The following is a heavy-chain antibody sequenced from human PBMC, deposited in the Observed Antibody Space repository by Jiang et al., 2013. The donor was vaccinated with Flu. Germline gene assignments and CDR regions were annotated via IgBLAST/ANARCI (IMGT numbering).Heavy chain of an antibody. CDR2: MSGGGGSV. Sequence: WVSGMSGGGGSVYYADSVRGRFSIPRDNSKNMLYLQVNGLRPEDAAVYYCAKGVPYTGADLTVWGQGTTVTVSS. V-gene: IGHV3-23*01. J-gene: IGHJ6*02. CDR3: AKGVPYTGADLTV. D-gene: IGHD3-16*01.